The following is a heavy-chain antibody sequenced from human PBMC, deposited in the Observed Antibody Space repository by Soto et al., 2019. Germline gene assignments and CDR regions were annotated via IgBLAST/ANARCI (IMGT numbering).Heavy chain of an antibody. Sequence: PGGSRDISFAASGLTFNKPGAHGSAKPQGKGLEWLGRIKTNPEAGTTDYAAIVKGRFTISKDDSEKTLFLQMNSLRSDDTAVYYCARDYDYGFGLPIDYWGQGTLVTVSS. CDR2: IKTNPEAGTT. CDR1: GLTFNKPG. D-gene: IGHD5-12*01. J-gene: IGHJ4*02. CDR3: ARDYDYGFGLPIDY. V-gene: IGHV3-15*01.